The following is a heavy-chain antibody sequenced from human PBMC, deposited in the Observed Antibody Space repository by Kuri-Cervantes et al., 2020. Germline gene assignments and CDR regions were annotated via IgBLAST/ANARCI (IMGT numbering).Heavy chain of an antibody. Sequence: ASVKVSCKASGYTFTSYGISWVRQAPGQGLEWMAWINTNTGNPTYAQGFTGRFVFSLDTSVSTAYLQISSLKAEDTAVYYCARDPPYDSSGYYYGAHAFDIWGQGTMVTVSS. CDR2: INTNTGNP. V-gene: IGHV7-4-1*02. CDR1: GYTFTSYG. CDR3: ARDPPYDSSGYYYGAHAFDI. D-gene: IGHD3-22*01. J-gene: IGHJ3*02.